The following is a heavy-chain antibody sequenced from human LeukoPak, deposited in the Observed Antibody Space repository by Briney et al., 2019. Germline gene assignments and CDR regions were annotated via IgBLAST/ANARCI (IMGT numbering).Heavy chain of an antibody. D-gene: IGHD2-2*01. CDR3: ASRDCSSTSCYFFDY. Sequence: IYYSGRPYYTPSLTTRVTISVHTSKNQFSLKLSSVTAADTAVYYCASRDCSSTSCYFFDYWGQGTLVTVSS. J-gene: IGHJ4*02. CDR2: IYYSGRP. V-gene: IGHV4-39*01.